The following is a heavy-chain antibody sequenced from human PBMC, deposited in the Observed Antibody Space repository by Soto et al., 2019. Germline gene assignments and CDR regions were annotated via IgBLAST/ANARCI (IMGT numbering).Heavy chain of an antibody. CDR2: ISYDGSNK. CDR3: ARDATRYGSGSYYYYDYYRMDV. CDR1: GFTFSSYA. V-gene: IGHV3-30-3*01. Sequence: GGSLRLSCAASGFTFSSYAMHWVRQAPGKGLEWVADISYDGSNKYYADSVKGRFTISRDNSKNTLYLQMNSLRAEDTAVYYGARDATRYGSGSYYYYDYYRMDVWGQGTTVTVSS. J-gene: IGHJ6*02. D-gene: IGHD3-10*01.